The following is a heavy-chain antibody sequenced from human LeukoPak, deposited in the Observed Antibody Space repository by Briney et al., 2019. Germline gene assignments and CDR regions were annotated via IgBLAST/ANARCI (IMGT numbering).Heavy chain of an antibody. Sequence: GGSLRLSCAASGFTFSIYAMSWVRQAPGKGLEWVSGFSGSGGNTYYADSVKGRFTISRDNSKNTLYLQMNNLRAEDTAVYYCARYENGGIDYWGQGTLVTVSS. CDR1: GFTFSIYA. V-gene: IGHV3-23*01. CDR2: FSGSGGNT. D-gene: IGHD2-15*01. J-gene: IGHJ4*02. CDR3: ARYENGGIDY.